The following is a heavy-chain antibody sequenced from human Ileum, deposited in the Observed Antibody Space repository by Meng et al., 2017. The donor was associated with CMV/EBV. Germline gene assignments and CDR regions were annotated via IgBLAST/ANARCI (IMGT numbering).Heavy chain of an antibody. CDR3: ARTSATGSWFDP. CDR1: GDCVSSNRAA. V-gene: IGHV6-1*01. D-gene: IGHD6-13*01. J-gene: IGHJ5*02. CDR2: TYYRSKWYN. Sequence: SGDCVSSNRAAWTWIRQPPSRGLEWLGRTYYRSKWYNDYAVSVKGRVAINPDTSKNQFSLQLNSVTPDDTAVYYCARTSATGSWFDPWGQGTLVTVSS.